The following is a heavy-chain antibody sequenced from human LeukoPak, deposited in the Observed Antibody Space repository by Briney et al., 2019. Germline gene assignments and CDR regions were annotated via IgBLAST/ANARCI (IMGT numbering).Heavy chain of an antibody. J-gene: IGHJ3*02. V-gene: IGHV4-34*01. D-gene: IGHD6-19*01. CDR2: IYYSGST. CDR3: ARVSSGWFSADAFDI. Sequence: SETLSLTCAVYGGSFSGYYWGWIRQPPGKGLEWIGSIYYSGSTYYNPSLKSRVTISVDTSKNQFSLKLSSVTAADTAVYYCARVSSGWFSADAFDIWGQGTMVTVSS. CDR1: GGSFSGYY.